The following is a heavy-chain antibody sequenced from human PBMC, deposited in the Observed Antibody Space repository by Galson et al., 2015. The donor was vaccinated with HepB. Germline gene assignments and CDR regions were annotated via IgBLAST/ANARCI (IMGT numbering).Heavy chain of an antibody. CDR1: GFTFGDYA. V-gene: IGHV3-49*04. J-gene: IGHJ3*02. Sequence: SLRLSCAASGFTFGDYAMSWVRQAPGKGLEWVGFIRSKAYGGTTEYAASVKGRFTISRDDSKSIAYLQMNSLKTEDTAVYYCTRDQYDILTGYYFGAFDIWGQGTMVTVSS. CDR3: TRDQYDILTGYYFGAFDI. D-gene: IGHD3-9*01. CDR2: IRSKAYGGTT.